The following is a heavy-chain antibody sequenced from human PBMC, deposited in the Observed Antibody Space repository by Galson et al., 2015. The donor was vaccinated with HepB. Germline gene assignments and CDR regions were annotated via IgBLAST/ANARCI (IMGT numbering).Heavy chain of an antibody. J-gene: IGHJ5*02. CDR2: IWNDGSNK. CDR1: GFTFSSYG. V-gene: IGHV3-33*01. Sequence: SLRLSCAASGFTFSSYGMHWVRQAPGKGLEWVAVIWNDGSNKYYADSVKGRFTISRDNSENTLYLQMNSLRAEDTALYYCARDSRATFGEPNWFDPWGQGTLVIVSS. D-gene: IGHD3-3*01. CDR3: ARDSRATFGEPNWFDP.